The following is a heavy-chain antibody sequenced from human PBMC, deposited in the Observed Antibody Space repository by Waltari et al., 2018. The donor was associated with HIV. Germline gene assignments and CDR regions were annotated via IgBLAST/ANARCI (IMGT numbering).Heavy chain of an antibody. J-gene: IGHJ4*02. D-gene: IGHD2-15*01. V-gene: IGHV3-23*01. CDR3: ATRYCSGGSCSRDFDY. CDR2: ISGSGGST. CDR1: GFTFSSYA. Sequence: EVQLLESGGGLVQPGGSLRLSCAASGFTFSSYAMSWVRQAPGKGLDWVSAISGSGGSTYYADSVKGRFTISRDNSKNTLYLQMNSLRAEDTAVYYCATRYCSGGSCSRDFDYWGQGTLVTVSS.